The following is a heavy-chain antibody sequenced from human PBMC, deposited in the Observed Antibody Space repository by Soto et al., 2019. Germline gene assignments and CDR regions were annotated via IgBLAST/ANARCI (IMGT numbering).Heavy chain of an antibody. D-gene: IGHD3-3*01. V-gene: IGHV1-69*01. J-gene: IGHJ6*02. Sequence: QVQLVQSGAEVKKPGSSVKVSCKASGGTFSSYAISWVRQAPGQGLEWMGGIIPIFGTANYAQKFQGRVTITADEYTSTAYMELSSLRSEDTAVYYCARGYDFWSGYYRYYYGMDVWGQGTTVTVSS. CDR1: GGTFSSYA. CDR2: IIPIFGTA. CDR3: ARGYDFWSGYYRYYYGMDV.